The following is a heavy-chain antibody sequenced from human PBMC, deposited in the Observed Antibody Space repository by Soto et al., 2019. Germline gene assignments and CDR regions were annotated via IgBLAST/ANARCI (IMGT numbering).Heavy chain of an antibody. CDR3: AKERSSGWSFDY. CDR2: ISSSSSTI. J-gene: IGHJ4*02. Sequence: GGSLRLSCAASGFTFSTYSMNWVRQAPGKGLEWVSYISSSSSTIFYTDSVKGRFTVSRDNSKNTLYLQMNSLRAEDTAVFYCAKERSSGWSFDYWGQGTLVTVSS. V-gene: IGHV3-48*01. CDR1: GFTFSTYS. D-gene: IGHD6-19*01.